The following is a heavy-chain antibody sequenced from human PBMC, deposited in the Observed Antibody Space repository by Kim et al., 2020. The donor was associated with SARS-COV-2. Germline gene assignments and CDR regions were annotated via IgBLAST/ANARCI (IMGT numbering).Heavy chain of an antibody. CDR1: GGSFSGYY. V-gene: IGHV4-34*01. J-gene: IGHJ4*02. D-gene: IGHD6-19*01. CDR2: INHSGST. CDR3: ARGGGYSSRRPGYSSGWYLFWFYY. Sequence: SETLSLTCAVYGGSFSGYYWSWIRQPPGKGLEWIGEINHSGSTNYNPSLKSRVTISVDTSKNQFSLKLSSVTAADTAVYYCARGGGYSSRRPGYSSGWYLFWFYYWGQGTLVTVSS.